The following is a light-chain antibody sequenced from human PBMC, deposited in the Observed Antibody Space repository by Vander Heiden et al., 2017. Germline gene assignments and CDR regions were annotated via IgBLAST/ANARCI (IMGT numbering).Light chain of an antibody. CDR1: QSISTW. V-gene: IGKV1-5*03. J-gene: IGKJ4*01. Sequence: DIQMTQSPSTLSASVGDRVTITCRASQSISTWLAWYQQKPGKAPKLLIYKASSLESGVPSRSSGSGYGTEFTLTISSRQPDDFAPYYCQHDNSYSGVTFGGGTKVEIK. CDR2: KAS. CDR3: QHDNSYSGVT.